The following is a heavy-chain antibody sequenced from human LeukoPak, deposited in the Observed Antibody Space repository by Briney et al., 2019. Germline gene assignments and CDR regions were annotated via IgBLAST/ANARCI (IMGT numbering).Heavy chain of an antibody. Sequence: EASVTLSLTCTVSGGSISSGGYYWSWIRQRPGKGLEWIVYIYYSNNTYYNPSLKSRATTSVDTSKNQFSLKLSSVTAADTAVYYCARDRTPAVAGIEMGFDPWGQGTLDTVPS. D-gene: IGHD6-19*01. CDR3: ARDRTPAVAGIEMGFDP. J-gene: IGHJ5*02. CDR2: IYYSNNT. V-gene: IGHV4-31*03. CDR1: GGSISSGGYY.